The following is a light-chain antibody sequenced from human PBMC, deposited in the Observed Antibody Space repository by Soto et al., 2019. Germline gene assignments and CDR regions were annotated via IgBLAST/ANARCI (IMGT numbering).Light chain of an antibody. J-gene: IGLJ3*02. CDR3: QAYDYSLTAFV. Sequence: QSVLTQPPSVSGAPGQRVTISCTGNNSNLGAGYDVHRYQQLPGAAPKLVIFGNRNRPSGVPERFSGSKSGTSASLAIIGLQAEDEADYYCQAYDYSLTAFVFGGGTKLTVL. CDR1: NSNLGAGYD. CDR2: GNR. V-gene: IGLV1-40*01.